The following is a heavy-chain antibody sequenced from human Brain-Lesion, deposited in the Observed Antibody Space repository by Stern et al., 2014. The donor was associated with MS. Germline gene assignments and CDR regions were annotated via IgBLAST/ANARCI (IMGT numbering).Heavy chain of an antibody. J-gene: IGHJ4*02. CDR2: IYYRGST. V-gene: IGHV4-39*01. CDR1: GGTISSSSYY. D-gene: IGHD3-10*01. Sequence: VQLVESGPGLVKPSETLSLTCTASGGTISSSSYYWGWIRQPQGQGLEGIGRIYYRGSTSYTTSLKRRAIISMETSKNQFFLRLSSVPAADTAVYFCAKLWLGELPESPFDYWGQGTLVTVSS. CDR3: AKLWLGELPESPFDY.